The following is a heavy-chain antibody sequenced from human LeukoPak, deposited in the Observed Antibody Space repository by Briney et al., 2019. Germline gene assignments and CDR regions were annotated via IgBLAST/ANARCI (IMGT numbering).Heavy chain of an antibody. D-gene: IGHD3-10*02. CDR1: GDSISSSPYY. J-gene: IGHJ4*02. V-gene: IGHV4-39*01. CDR3: ARRLKPMFSFASYFHY. CDR2: IYYSGST. Sequence: SETLSLTCTVSGDSISSSPYYWDWIRQPPRKGLEWIGSIYYSGSTYYNPSLTSRVTISVDTSKNQFSLKLSSVTAADTAVYYCARRLKPMFSFASYFHYWGQGTLVTVSS.